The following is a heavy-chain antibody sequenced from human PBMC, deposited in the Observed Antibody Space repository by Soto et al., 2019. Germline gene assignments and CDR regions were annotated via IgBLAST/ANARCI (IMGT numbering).Heavy chain of an antibody. Sequence: SGKVSCKASGGTFSSYAISWVRQAPGQGLEWMGGIIPIFGTANYAQKFQGRVTITADESTSTAYMELSSLRSEDTAVYYCATRITIFGVAVTTPYYYYYGMDVWGQGTTVPVSS. CDR3: ATRITIFGVAVTTPYYYYYGMDV. D-gene: IGHD3-3*01. CDR1: GGTFSSYA. CDR2: IIPIFGTA. J-gene: IGHJ6*02. V-gene: IGHV1-69*13.